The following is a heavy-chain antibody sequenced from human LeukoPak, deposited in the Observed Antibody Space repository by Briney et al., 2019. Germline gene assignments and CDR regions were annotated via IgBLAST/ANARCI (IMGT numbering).Heavy chain of an antibody. D-gene: IGHD6-6*01. CDR3: ARGSYYFDY. CDR2: INPSGGST. Sequence: ASVKVSCKASGYTFTSYYMHWVRQAPGQGLEWMGIINPSGGSTSYAQKFQGGVTITADESTSTAYMELSSLRSEDTAVYYCARGSYYFDYWGQGTLVTVSS. CDR1: GYTFTSYY. J-gene: IGHJ4*02. V-gene: IGHV1-46*01.